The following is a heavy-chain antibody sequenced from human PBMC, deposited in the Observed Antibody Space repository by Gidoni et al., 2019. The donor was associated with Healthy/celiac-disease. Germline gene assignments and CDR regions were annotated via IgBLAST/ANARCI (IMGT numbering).Heavy chain of an antibody. CDR3: SIQDCSSTSCYVYY. Sequence: QVQLQESCPGLVKPSQTLSLPCTVSGGSISSGDYYWSWIRQPPGKGLEWIGYIYYSGSTYYNPSLKSRVTISVDTSKNQFSLKLSSVTAADTAVYYCSIQDCSSTSCYVYYWGQGTLVTVSS. CDR1: GGSISSGDYY. D-gene: IGHD2-2*01. V-gene: IGHV4-30-4*01. CDR2: IYYSGST. J-gene: IGHJ4*02.